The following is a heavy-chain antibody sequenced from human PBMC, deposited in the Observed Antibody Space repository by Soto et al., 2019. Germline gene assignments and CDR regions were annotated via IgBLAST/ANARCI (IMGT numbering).Heavy chain of an antibody. Sequence: QITLKESGPTLVKPTQTLTLTCTFSGFSLRTSGVGVGWIRQPPGKALEWLALIYWDDDKRYSPSLKSRLTITKDTSKIQVVLTMTNMDPVDTATYYCAHRPREYTYGTFDYWGQGTLVTVSS. D-gene: IGHD5-18*01. CDR3: AHRPREYTYGTFDY. J-gene: IGHJ4*02. V-gene: IGHV2-5*02. CDR2: IYWDDDK. CDR1: GFSLRTSGVG.